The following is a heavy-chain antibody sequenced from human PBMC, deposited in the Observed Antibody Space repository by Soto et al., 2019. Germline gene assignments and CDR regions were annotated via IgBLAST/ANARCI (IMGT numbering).Heavy chain of an antibody. Sequence: PGGSLRLSCAASGFTFTRYSMNWVRQAPGKGLEWVSSISSTTNYIYYGDSMKGRFTISRDNAKNSLCLEMNSLRAEDTAVYYCARESEDLTSNFDYWGQGTLVTSPQ. CDR2: ISSTTNYI. CDR3: ARESEDLTSNFDY. CDR1: GFTFTRYS. J-gene: IGHJ4*02. V-gene: IGHV3-21*06.